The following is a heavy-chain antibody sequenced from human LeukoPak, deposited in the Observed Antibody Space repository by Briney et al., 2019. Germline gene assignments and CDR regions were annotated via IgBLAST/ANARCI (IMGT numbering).Heavy chain of an antibody. CDR1: GGSISSGDYY. D-gene: IGHD3-3*01. J-gene: IGHJ4*02. V-gene: IGHV4-30-4*01. Sequence: SETLSLTCTVSGGSISSGDYYWSCIRQPPGKGLEGIGYIYYSGSTYYNPSLKRRGTISVDTSKNQFSLKLSSVTAADTAVYYCATIDFWSGYYYFDYWGQGTLVTVSS. CDR3: ATIDFWSGYYYFDY. CDR2: IYYSGST.